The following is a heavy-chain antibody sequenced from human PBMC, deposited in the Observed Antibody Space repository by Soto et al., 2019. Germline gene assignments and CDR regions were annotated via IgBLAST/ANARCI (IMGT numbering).Heavy chain of an antibody. J-gene: IGHJ5*02. CDR1: GYTFTSYY. CDR2: INPSGGST. CDR3: ARDRDITMVRGVINNWFDP. Sequence: ASVKVSCKASGYTFTSYYMHWVRQAPGQGLEWMGIINPSGGSTSYAQKLQGRVTMTRDTSTSTVYMELSSLRSEDTAVYYCARDRDITMVRGVINNWFDPWGQGTLVTVSS. D-gene: IGHD3-10*01. V-gene: IGHV1-46*01.